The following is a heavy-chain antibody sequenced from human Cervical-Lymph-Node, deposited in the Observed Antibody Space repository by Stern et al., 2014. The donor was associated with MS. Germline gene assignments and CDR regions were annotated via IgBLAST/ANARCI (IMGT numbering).Heavy chain of an antibody. V-gene: IGHV3-33*01. CDR3: AREDGDYGFDY. CDR1: GFTFSSYG. Sequence: VQLVESGGGVVQPGRSLRLSCVASGFTFSSYGMHWVRQAPGKGLEWVAVIWYDGSNKYYADSVKGRFTISRDNSKNTLYLQMNSRRAEDTAVYYCAREDGDYGFDYWGQGTLVTVSS. D-gene: IGHD4-17*01. CDR2: IWYDGSNK. J-gene: IGHJ4*02.